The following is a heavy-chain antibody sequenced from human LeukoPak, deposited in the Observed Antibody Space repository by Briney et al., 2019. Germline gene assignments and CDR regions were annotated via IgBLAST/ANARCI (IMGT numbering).Heavy chain of an antibody. V-gene: IGHV4-31*03. CDR2: IFYTGSI. D-gene: IGHD1-7*01. CDR1: GASISSSGSY. Sequence: SQTLSLTCTVSGASISSSGSYWTWIRQHPGKGLEWIAYIFYTGSIYYNPSLKSRVTMSVDTSKNQFSLKLNSVTAADTAVYYCARERSVGLGTSYYHYGVDVWGQGTSVTVSS. CDR3: ARERSVGLGTSYYHYGVDV. J-gene: IGHJ6*02.